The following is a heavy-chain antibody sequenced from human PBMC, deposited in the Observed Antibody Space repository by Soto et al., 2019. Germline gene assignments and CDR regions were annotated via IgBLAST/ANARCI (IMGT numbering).Heavy chain of an antibody. D-gene: IGHD3-3*01. V-gene: IGHV3-23*01. Sequence: GGSLRLSCAASGFTFSSYAMSWVRQAPGKGLEWVSAISGSGGSTYYADSVKGRFTISRDNSKNTLYLQMNSLRAEDTAVYYCAKALDAIFGVVIILMYYYYYCMHVWCQAPPVSV. CDR2: ISGSGGST. CDR1: GFTFSSYA. J-gene: IGHJ6*02. CDR3: AKALDAIFGVVIILMYYYYYCMHV.